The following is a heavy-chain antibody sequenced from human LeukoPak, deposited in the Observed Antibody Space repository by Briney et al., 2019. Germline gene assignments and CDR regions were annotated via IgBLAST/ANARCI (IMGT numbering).Heavy chain of an antibody. CDR1: GGSFSGYY. D-gene: IGHD6-19*01. Sequence: PSETLSLTCAVYGGSFSGYYWSWIRQPPGKGLEWIGEINHSGSTNYNPSLKSRVTISVDTSKNQFSLRLGSVTAADTAVYYCARAAVAGPFDAFDIWGQGTMVTVSS. CDR2: INHSGST. J-gene: IGHJ3*02. V-gene: IGHV4-34*01. CDR3: ARAAVAGPFDAFDI.